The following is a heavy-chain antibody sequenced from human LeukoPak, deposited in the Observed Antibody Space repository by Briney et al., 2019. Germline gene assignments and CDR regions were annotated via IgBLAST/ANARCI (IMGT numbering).Heavy chain of an antibody. CDR3: ARDASPYDSSGYPYFHFDY. CDR2: ISYDGSNK. J-gene: IGHJ4*02. D-gene: IGHD3-22*01. CDR1: GFTFSSYA. Sequence: NPGGSLRLSCAASGFTFSSYAMHWVRQAPGKGLEWVAVISYDGSNKYYADSVKGRFTISRDNSKNTLYLQMNSLRAEDTAVYYCARDASPYDSSGYPYFHFDYWGQGTLVTVSS. V-gene: IGHV3-30-3*01.